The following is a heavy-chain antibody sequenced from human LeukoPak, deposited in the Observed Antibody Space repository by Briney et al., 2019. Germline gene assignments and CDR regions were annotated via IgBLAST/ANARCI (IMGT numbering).Heavy chain of an antibody. CDR1: GFTFRSFA. CDR2: ISYDGSNK. D-gene: IGHD3-9*01. CDR3: ARDRPYYDILTGYYRYYYYGVDV. Sequence: GGSLRLSCAASGFTFRSFAMTWVRQAPGKGLEWVAVISYDGSNKYYADSVKGRFTISRDNSKNTLYLQMNSLRAEDTAVYYCARDRPYYDILTGYYRYYYYGVDVWGQGTTVTVSS. V-gene: IGHV3-30-3*01. J-gene: IGHJ6*02.